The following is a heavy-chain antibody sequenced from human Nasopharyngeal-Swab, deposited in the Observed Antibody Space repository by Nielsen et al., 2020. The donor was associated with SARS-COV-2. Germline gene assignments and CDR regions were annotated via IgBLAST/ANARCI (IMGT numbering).Heavy chain of an antibody. J-gene: IGHJ4*02. V-gene: IGHV4-34*01. CDR3: ARGPDQVHSFDS. CDR1: GGSFSDSP. CDR2: INHRVGT. D-gene: IGHD2-2*01. Sequence: SETLSLTCAVYGGSFSDSPWSWLRLLPGKGLELIGEINHRVGTAYRSSLQSRVSISVDTSKNQFSLELRSVTAADTAVYFCARGPDQVHSFDSWDQGRLVTVSS.